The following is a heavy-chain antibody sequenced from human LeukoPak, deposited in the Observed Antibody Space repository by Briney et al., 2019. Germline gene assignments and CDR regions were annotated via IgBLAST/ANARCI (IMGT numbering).Heavy chain of an antibody. Sequence: GGSLRLSCAASGFTFSSYAMNWVRQAPGKGLEWVSSISSSSSYIYYADSVKGRFTISRDNAKNSLYLQMNSLRAEDTAVYYCARVSVDTAMVTPSGFDYWGQGTLVTVSS. D-gene: IGHD5-18*01. J-gene: IGHJ4*02. CDR3: ARVSVDTAMVTPSGFDY. V-gene: IGHV3-21*01. CDR1: GFTFSSYA. CDR2: ISSSSSYI.